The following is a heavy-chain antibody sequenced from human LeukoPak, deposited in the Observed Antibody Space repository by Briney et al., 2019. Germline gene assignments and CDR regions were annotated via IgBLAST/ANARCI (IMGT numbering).Heavy chain of an antibody. CDR2: IKQDGSEK. V-gene: IGHV3-7*01. Sequence: GGSLRLSCAASGFTFTTYWMGWVRQAPGKGLEWVANIKQDGSEKYYVDSVKGRFTISRDNSKNTLYLQMNSLRAEDTAVYYCAREAMIVVVIDYWGQGTLVTVSS. J-gene: IGHJ4*02. D-gene: IGHD3-22*01. CDR3: AREAMIVVVIDY. CDR1: GFTFTTYW.